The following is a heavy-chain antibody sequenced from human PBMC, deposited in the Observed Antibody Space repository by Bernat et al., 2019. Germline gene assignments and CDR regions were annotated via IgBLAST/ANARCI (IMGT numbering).Heavy chain of an antibody. CDR1: EFTFSGHF. D-gene: IGHD6-19*01. CDR3: LGWYYGMNV. Sequence: EMQLVQSGGGLVQPGGSLRLACAGSEFTFSGHFIDWVRQAPGKGLEWIGRTRDTPQYAASVKGRCRMSRDEPKNLLYLQMNRLKSEDTAVYYCLGWYYGMNVWGQGTTVTVS. V-gene: IGHV3-72*01. CDR2: TRDTP. J-gene: IGHJ6*02.